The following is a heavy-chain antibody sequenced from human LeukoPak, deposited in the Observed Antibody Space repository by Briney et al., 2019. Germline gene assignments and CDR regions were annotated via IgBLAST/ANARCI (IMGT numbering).Heavy chain of an antibody. Sequence: PGRSLRLSCAASGFTFSSYGMHWVRQAPGKGLEWVAVISYDGSNKYYADSVKGRFTISRDNSKNTLYLQMNSLRAEDTAVYYCARSYVWGSYCDYWGQGTLVTVSS. V-gene: IGHV3-30*03. CDR2: ISYDGSNK. CDR3: ARSYVWGSYCDY. J-gene: IGHJ4*02. CDR1: GFTFSSYG. D-gene: IGHD3-16*01.